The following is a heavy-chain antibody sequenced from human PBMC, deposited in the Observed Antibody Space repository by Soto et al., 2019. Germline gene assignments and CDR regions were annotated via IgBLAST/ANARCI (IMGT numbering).Heavy chain of an antibody. J-gene: IGHJ6*02. CDR1: GFTFNTYS. Sequence: EVHLLESGGGLVQPGGSLRLSCGASGFTFNTYSMTWVRQAPGKGLGWVSAISGSGGNAFYADSVKGRFTISRDNSKNTLYLQMDSLRAEDTAVYYCAKDVEPSDWSPPYYYYGLNVWGQGTTVTVSS. V-gene: IGHV3-23*01. CDR2: ISGSGGNA. CDR3: AKDVEPSDWSPPYYYYGLNV. D-gene: IGHD6-19*01.